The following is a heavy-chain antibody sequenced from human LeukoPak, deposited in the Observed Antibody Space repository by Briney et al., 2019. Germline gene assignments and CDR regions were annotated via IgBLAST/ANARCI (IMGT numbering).Heavy chain of an antibody. CDR3: ARDRPGIVRWFDY. J-gene: IGHJ4*02. CDR2: ISGSGVNT. D-gene: IGHD1-26*01. CDR1: GFTFSSYA. Sequence: GGSLRLSCAASGFTFSSYAMSWVRQAPGKGLEWVSVISGSGVNTYYADSVKGRFTISRDNSKTTLYLQMNSLRAEDTAGYYCARDRPGIVRWFDYWGQGTLVTVSS. V-gene: IGHV3-23*01.